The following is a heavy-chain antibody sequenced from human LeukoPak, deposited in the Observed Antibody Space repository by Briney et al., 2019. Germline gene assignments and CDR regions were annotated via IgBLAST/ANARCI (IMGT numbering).Heavy chain of an antibody. CDR2: IYYSGST. V-gene: IGHV4-39*07. Sequence: SETLSLTCTVSGGSISSSSYYWGWIRQPPGKGLEWIGSIYYSGSTYYNPSLKSRVTISVDTSKNQFSLKLSSVTAADTAVYYCARYYRRGWVRGDAFDIWGQGTMVTVSS. J-gene: IGHJ3*02. D-gene: IGHD6-19*01. CDR1: GGSISSSSYY. CDR3: ARYYRRGWVRGDAFDI.